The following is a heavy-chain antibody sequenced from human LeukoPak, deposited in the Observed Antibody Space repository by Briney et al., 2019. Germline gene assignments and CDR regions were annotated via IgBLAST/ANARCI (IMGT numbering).Heavy chain of an antibody. CDR2: IYYSGST. J-gene: IGHJ4*02. V-gene: IGHV4-59*01. Sequence: SETLSLTCTVSGGSISSYYWSWIRQPPGKGLEWIGYIYYSGSTDYNPSLKSRVTISVETSKNQFSLNLSSVTAADTAVYYCARGRLARSPYFDYWGQGTLATVSS. CDR3: ARGRLARSPYFDY. CDR1: GGSISSYY. D-gene: IGHD6-19*01.